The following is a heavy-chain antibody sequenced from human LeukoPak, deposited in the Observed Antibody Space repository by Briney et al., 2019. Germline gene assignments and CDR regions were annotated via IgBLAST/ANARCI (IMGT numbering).Heavy chain of an antibody. Sequence: GGSLRLSCAASGFTFDDYGMSWVRQAPGKGLEWVSGINWNGGSTGYADSVKGRFTISRDNAKNSLYLQMNSLRAEDTALYYCARVNYYDSSGYHNYFDYWGQGTLVTVSS. CDR3: ARVNYYDSSGYHNYFDY. CDR2: INWNGGST. D-gene: IGHD3-22*01. V-gene: IGHV3-20*04. CDR1: GFTFDDYG. J-gene: IGHJ4*02.